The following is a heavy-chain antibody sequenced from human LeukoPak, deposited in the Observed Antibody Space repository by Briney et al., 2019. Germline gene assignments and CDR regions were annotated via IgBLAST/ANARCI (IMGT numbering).Heavy chain of an antibody. V-gene: IGHV3-21*01. J-gene: IGHJ3*02. CDR2: ISSSSSYI. CDR1: GFTFSSYS. CDR3: ARRALRWNAFDI. Sequence: PGGSLRLSCAASGFTFSSYSMNWVRQAPGKGLEWVSSISSSSSYIYYADSVKGRFTITRDNAKNSMYLQMNSLRAEDTAVYYCARRALRWNAFDIWGQGTMVTVSS. D-gene: IGHD4-23*01.